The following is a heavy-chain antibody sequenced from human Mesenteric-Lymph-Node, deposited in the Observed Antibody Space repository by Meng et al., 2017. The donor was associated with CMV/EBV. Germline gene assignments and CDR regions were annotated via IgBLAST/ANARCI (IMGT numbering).Heavy chain of an antibody. D-gene: IGHD5-24*01. J-gene: IGHJ4*02. V-gene: IGHV1-18*04. Sequence: SCKASGYTFNSYGISWVRQAPGQGLEWMGWISAYNGNTNYAQKLQGRVTMTTDTSTSTAYMELRSLRSDDTAVYYCARDHVRWHQIDYWGQGTLVTVSS. CDR1: GYTFNSYG. CDR3: ARDHVRWHQIDY. CDR2: ISAYNGNT.